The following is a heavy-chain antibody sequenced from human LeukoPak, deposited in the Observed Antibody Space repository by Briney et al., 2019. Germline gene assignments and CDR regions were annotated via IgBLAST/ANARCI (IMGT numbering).Heavy chain of an antibody. CDR1: GFTFSDCA. CDR2: IDSKTNIHAT. Sequence: PGGSLTLSCAASGFTFSDCAIHWVRQTPGKGLEWLGRIDSKTNIHATAYAASVKGRFTISGTDSENTAYLQMSSLRTEDTAVYHCTRDSGTYSWLDPWGQGTLVTVSS. CDR3: TRDSGTYSWLDP. J-gene: IGHJ5*02. D-gene: IGHD1-26*01. V-gene: IGHV3-73*01.